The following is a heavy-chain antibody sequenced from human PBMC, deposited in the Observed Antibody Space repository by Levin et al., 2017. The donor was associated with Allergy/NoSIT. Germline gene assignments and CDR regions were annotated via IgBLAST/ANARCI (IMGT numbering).Heavy chain of an antibody. Sequence: SQTLSLTCSVSCGSTRLGGYYWGWIRQHPVKGLEWLGYIYYSGETFYNPSVESRLVISHDTSENQFSLKLTSLTAADTAVYYCVRAQTGYVSPFDFWGPGTLVTVSS. D-gene: IGHD3-9*01. J-gene: IGHJ4*02. CDR2: IYYSGET. V-gene: IGHV4-31*03. CDR3: VRAQTGYVSPFDF. CDR1: CGSTRLGGYY.